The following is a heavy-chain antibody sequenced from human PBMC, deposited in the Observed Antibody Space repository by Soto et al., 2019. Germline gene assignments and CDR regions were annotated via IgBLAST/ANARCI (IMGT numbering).Heavy chain of an antibody. CDR1: GGSISRYY. Sequence: QVQLQESGPGLVTPSETLSINCTVSGGSISRYYWSWIRQPPGKGLEWIGYIYYSGSTNYNPSLKSRVTISVDTYKNQFSLKLSSVTAADTAVYYCARNYGQAFDIWGQGTMVTVSS. CDR2: IYYSGST. V-gene: IGHV4-59*01. D-gene: IGHD1-7*01. J-gene: IGHJ3*02. CDR3: ARNYGQAFDI.